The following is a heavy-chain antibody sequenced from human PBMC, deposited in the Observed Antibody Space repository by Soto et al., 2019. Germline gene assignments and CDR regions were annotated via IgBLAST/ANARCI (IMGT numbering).Heavy chain of an antibody. CDR3: ARSISGYHYYFDY. CDR1: GGSISTFY. D-gene: IGHD3-22*01. J-gene: IGHJ4*02. V-gene: IGHV4-59*01. Sequence: SETLSLTCTVSGGSISTFYWSWIRQSPGKGLEWIAYIYYSGITNYNPSLKSRLTISVDTSKTQFSLKLSSVTAADTAVYYCARSISGYHYYFDYWGQGTLVTVYS. CDR2: IYYSGIT.